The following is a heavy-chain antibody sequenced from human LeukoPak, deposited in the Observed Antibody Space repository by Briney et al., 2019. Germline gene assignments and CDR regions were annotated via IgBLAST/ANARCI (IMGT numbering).Heavy chain of an antibody. CDR3: AKELSVRNQFDY. CDR1: GFTVSSNY. Sequence: SGGSLRLSCAASGFTVSSNYMSWVRQAPGKGLEWVSVIYSGGSTYYADSVKGRFTISRDNPKNTLYLQMNSLRAEDTAVYYCAKELSVRNQFDYWGQGTLVTVSS. D-gene: IGHD1-14*01. V-gene: IGHV3-53*01. J-gene: IGHJ4*02. CDR2: IYSGGST.